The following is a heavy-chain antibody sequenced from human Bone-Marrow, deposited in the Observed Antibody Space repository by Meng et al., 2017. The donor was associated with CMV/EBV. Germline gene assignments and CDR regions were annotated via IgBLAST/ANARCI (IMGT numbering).Heavy chain of an antibody. CDR2: IYYSGST. V-gene: IGHV4-39*07. Sequence: GSLRLSCTVSGGSISSSSYYWGWIRQPPGKGLEWIGSIYYSGSTYYNPSLKSRVTISVDTSKNQFSLKLSSVTAADTAVYYCARITSNDAFDIWGQGTMVTVSS. CDR3: ARITSNDAFDI. CDR1: GGSISSSSYY. D-gene: IGHD3-10*01. J-gene: IGHJ3*02.